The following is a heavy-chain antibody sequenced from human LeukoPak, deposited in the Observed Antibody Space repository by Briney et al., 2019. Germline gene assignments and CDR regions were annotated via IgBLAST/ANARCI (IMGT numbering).Heavy chain of an antibody. Sequence: GGSLRLSCAASGFTFSTYAMTWVRQAPGQGLEWVSSISGSGSGTYYADSVKGRFTISRDNSKNTLYLQMNSLRAEDTAVYYCAKDTLFKLRGAFDIWGQGTMVTVSS. V-gene: IGHV3-23*01. D-gene: IGHD3-10*01. J-gene: IGHJ3*02. CDR3: AKDTLFKLRGAFDI. CDR2: ISGSGSGT. CDR1: GFTFSTYA.